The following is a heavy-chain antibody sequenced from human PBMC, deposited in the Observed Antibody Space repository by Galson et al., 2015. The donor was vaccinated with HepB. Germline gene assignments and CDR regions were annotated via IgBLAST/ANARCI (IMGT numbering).Heavy chain of an antibody. V-gene: IGHV3-30*04. CDR2: ISYDGSNK. CDR3: ARDFQRLWFRELLSLGNYYGMDV. Sequence: SLRLSCAASGFTFSSYAMHWVRQAPGKGLEWVAVISYDGSNKYYADSVKGRFTISRDNSENTLYLQMNSLRAEDTAVYYCARDFQRLWFRELLSLGNYYGMDVWGQGTTVTVSS. J-gene: IGHJ6*02. D-gene: IGHD3-10*01. CDR1: GFTFSSYA.